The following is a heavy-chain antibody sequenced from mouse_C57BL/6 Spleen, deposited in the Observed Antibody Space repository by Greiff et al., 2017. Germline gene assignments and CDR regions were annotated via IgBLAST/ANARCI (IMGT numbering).Heavy chain of an antibody. J-gene: IGHJ2*01. Sequence: EVKVVESGGGLVKPGGSLKLSCAASGFTFSDYGMHWVRQAPEKGLEWVAYISSGSSTIYYADTVKGRFTISRDNAKNTLFLQMTSLRSEDTAMYYCARRSTTVVGDFDYWGQGTTLTVSS. D-gene: IGHD1-1*01. CDR1: GFTFSDYG. CDR2: ISSGSSTI. V-gene: IGHV5-17*01. CDR3: ARRSTTVVGDFDY.